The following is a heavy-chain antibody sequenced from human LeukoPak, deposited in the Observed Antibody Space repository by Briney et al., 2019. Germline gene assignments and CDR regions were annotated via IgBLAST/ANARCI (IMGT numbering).Heavy chain of an antibody. CDR1: GYTFTGYY. V-gene: IGHV1-46*03. Sequence: ASVKVSCKASGYTFTGYYMHWVRQAPGQGLEWMGIINPSGGSTSYAQKFQGRVTMTRDTSTSTVYMELSSLRSEDTAVYYCARAGGGVVVPAAISRRPKENIVYYYYMDVWGKGTTVTVSS. CDR3: ARAGGGVVVPAAISRRPKENIVYYYYMDV. CDR2: INPSGGST. D-gene: IGHD2-2*02. J-gene: IGHJ6*03.